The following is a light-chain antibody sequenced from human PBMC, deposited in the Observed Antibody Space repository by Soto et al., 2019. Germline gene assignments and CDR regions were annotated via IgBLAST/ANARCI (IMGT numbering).Light chain of an antibody. CDR3: QQYGSSPNT. CDR1: QSVSSSY. Sequence: EIVLTQSPGTLSLSPGERATLSCRASQSVSSSYLAWYQQKPGQAPRLLIYGASSRATGIPDRFSGSGSGKHYTLTISRMEPEEFAVYYCQQYGSSPNTFGPGTKVDIK. V-gene: IGKV3-20*01. J-gene: IGKJ3*01. CDR2: GAS.